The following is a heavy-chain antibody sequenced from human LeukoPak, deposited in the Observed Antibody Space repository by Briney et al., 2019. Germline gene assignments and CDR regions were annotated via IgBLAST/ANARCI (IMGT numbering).Heavy chain of an antibody. J-gene: IGHJ4*02. V-gene: IGHV3-74*01. Sequence: PGGSLRLSCVASGFTFSSYWMNWVRQPPGNGLVWVSRIGSDGSTTTYADSVKGRFTISRDNAKNTFYLQMNSLRAEDTAVYYCARERSGSSGYYSAIDSWGQGTLVTVSS. CDR2: IGSDGSTT. D-gene: IGHD3-22*01. CDR1: GFTFSSYW. CDR3: ARERSGSSGYYSAIDS.